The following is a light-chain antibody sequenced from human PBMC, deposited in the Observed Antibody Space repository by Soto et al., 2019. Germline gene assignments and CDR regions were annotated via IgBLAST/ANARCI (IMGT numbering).Light chain of an antibody. CDR3: CSYTSSSTLV. CDR1: SSDLGGYNY. CDR2: DVS. V-gene: IGLV2-14*01. Sequence: QSVLTQPASVSGSPGQSITISCTGTSSDLGGYNYVSWYQQHPGKPPKLMIYDVSNRPSGVSNRFSGSKSGNTASLTISGLQAEDEADYYCCSYTSSSTLVFGGGTKLTVL. J-gene: IGLJ2*01.